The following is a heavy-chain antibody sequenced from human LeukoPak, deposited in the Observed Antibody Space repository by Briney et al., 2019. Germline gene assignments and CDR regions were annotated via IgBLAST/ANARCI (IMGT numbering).Heavy chain of an antibody. V-gene: IGHV3-30*03. D-gene: IGHD6-13*01. CDR1: GFTFSSYG. J-gene: IGHJ6*02. Sequence: GKPLRLSCAASGFTFSSYGMHWVRQAPGKGLEWVAAISYDGSDKYYTDSVKGRFTISRDNSKNTLYLQMNSLRAEDTAVYYCARDWNIAAAGMSYYYYGMDVWGQGTTVTVSS. CDR3: ARDWNIAAAGMSYYYYGMDV. CDR2: ISYDGSDK.